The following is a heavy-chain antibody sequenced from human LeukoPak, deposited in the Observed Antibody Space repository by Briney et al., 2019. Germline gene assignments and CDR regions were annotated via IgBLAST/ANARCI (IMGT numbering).Heavy chain of an antibody. CDR3: ARAPRGYSYGTFDY. V-gene: IGHV1-2*04. D-gene: IGHD5-18*01. CDR2: INPNSGGT. J-gene: IGHJ4*02. Sequence: ASVKVSCKASGYSFTGNYLHWVRQAPGQGLEWMGWINPNSGGTNYAQNFQGWVTMTRDTSISTAYMELSRLRFDDTAVYYCARAPRGYSYGTFDYWGQGTLVTVSS. CDR1: GYSFTGNY.